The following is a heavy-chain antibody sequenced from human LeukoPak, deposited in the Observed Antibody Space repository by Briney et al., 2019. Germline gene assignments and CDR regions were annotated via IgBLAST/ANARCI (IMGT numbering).Heavy chain of an antibody. CDR1: GFTFSTYG. CDR2: INHSGST. CDR3: ARGTRSYSSSWTP. V-gene: IGHV4-34*01. Sequence: GSLRLSCAASGFTFSTYGMQWVRQPPGKGLEWIGEINHSGSTNYNPSLKSRVTISVDTSKNQFSLKLSSVTAADTAVYYCARGTRSYSSSWTPWGQGTLVTVSS. D-gene: IGHD6-13*01. J-gene: IGHJ5*02.